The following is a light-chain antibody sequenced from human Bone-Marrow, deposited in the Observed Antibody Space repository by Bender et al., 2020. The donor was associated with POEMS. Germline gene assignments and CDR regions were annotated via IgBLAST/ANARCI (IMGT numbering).Light chain of an antibody. CDR1: SGSVSTNNY. Sequence: QTVVTQEPSFSVSPGGTVTLTCGLSSGSVSTNNYPGWYQQTPGQAPRTLIYKTNARFSGVPDRFSGSIFENKAALTISGLETDDEADYFCQSYDNNNDMVFGGGTKLIVL. CDR3: QSYDNNNDMV. J-gene: IGLJ3*02. CDR2: KTN. V-gene: IGLV8-61*01.